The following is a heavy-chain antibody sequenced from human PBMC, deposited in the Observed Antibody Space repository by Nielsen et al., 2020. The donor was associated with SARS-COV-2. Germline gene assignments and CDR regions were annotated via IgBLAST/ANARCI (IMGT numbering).Heavy chain of an antibody. CDR2: MKPNSGQT. V-gene: IGHV1-8*01. CDR3: ARSPYCSGGSCYSGHYYGMDV. J-gene: IGHJ6*02. D-gene: IGHD2-15*01. Sequence: WVRQAPGQGLEWVGWMKPNSGQTGYAQRFQGRVTLTRDTAMSTAYMELSSLRSDDTAVYYCARSPYCSGGSCYSGHYYGMDVWGQGTTVTVSS.